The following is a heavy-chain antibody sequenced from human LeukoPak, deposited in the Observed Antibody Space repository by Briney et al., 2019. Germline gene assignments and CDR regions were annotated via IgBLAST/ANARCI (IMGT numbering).Heavy chain of an antibody. J-gene: IGHJ3*02. Sequence: SETLSLTCTVSGGSISSYYWSWIRQPPGKGLEWIGYFYYSGSTNYNPSLKSRVTISVDTSKNQFSLKLSSVTAADTAVYYCARGSGSKAGAFDIWGQGTMVTVSS. V-gene: IGHV4-59*01. D-gene: IGHD2-2*01. CDR2: FYYSGST. CDR3: ARGSGSKAGAFDI. CDR1: GGSISSYY.